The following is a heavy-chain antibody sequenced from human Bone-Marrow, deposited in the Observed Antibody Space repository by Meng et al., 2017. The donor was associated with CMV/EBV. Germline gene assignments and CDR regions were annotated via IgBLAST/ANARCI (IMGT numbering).Heavy chain of an antibody. CDR3: ARGIGQQLGLPLVY. Sequence: GESLKISCAASGFTFSTFWMHWVRQAPGKGLAWLSRINSDGSSINYADSVKGRFTISRDNAKNTVFLQMNSLRAEDTAVYYCARGIGQQLGLPLVYWGQGTVVTVSS. J-gene: IGHJ4*02. V-gene: IGHV3-74*01. CDR2: INSDGSSI. D-gene: IGHD6-13*01. CDR1: GFTFSTFW.